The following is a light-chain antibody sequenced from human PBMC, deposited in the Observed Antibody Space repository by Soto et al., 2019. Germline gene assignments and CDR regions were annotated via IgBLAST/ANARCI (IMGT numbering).Light chain of an antibody. CDR3: CTYAGSYLWV. V-gene: IGLV2-11*01. Sequence: QYALTQPRSVSGSPGQSVTISCTGTSSDIGSYNYVSWYQQHPGKAPKLMIYDVSKRPSGVPDRFSGSKSGNSASLTISGLQTEDEADYYCCTYAGSYLWVFGGGTKVTVL. CDR2: DVS. J-gene: IGLJ3*02. CDR1: SSDIGSYNY.